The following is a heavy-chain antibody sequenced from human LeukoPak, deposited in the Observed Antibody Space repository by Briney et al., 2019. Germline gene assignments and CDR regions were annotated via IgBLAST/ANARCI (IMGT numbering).Heavy chain of an antibody. CDR3: AKPYSTGWDAFDI. D-gene: IGHD6-19*01. CDR1: GFTFTNYA. Sequence: GGSLRLSCAASGFTFTNYAMSWPRQFSGKALEWFSSISGSGGSTYYADSVKGRFTIPRENSKNTLYLEMTRLRAEDTAIYFCAKPYSTGWDAFDIWGQGTMVTVSS. J-gene: IGHJ3*02. CDR2: ISGSGGST. V-gene: IGHV3-23*01.